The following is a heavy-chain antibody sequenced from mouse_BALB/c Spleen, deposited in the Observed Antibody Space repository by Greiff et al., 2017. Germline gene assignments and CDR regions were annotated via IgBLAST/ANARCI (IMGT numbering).Heavy chain of an antibody. Sequence: EVKVVESGGGLVQPGGSRKLSCAASGFTFSSFGMHWVRQAPEKGLEWVAYISSGSSTIYYADTVKGRFTISRDNPKNTLFLQMTSLRSEDTAMYYCARSTTVDYAMDYWGQGTSVTVSS. CDR3: ARSTTVDYAMDY. J-gene: IGHJ4*01. CDR1: GFTFSSFG. D-gene: IGHD1-1*01. V-gene: IGHV5-17*02. CDR2: ISSGSSTI.